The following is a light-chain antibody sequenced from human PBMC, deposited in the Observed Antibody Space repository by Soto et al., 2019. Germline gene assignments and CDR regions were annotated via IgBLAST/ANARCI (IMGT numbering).Light chain of an antibody. CDR2: GNS. V-gene: IGLV1-40*01. CDR1: SSNIGAGYD. Sequence: QSVLTQPPSVSGAPGQRVTISCTGSSSNIGAGYDVHWYQQLPGTAPKLLIYGNSNRPSGVPDRFSGSKSGTSASLAITGLQAEDEADYYCQSYDSSLSGVRVFGTGTKLTVL. CDR3: QSYDSSLSGVRV. J-gene: IGLJ1*01.